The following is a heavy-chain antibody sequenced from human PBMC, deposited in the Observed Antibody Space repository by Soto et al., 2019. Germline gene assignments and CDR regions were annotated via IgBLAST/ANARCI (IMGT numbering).Heavy chain of an antibody. D-gene: IGHD5-12*01. CDR1: GFTVSSNY. CDR3: AREDSGYDLNYYYYMDV. CDR2: IYSGGST. J-gene: IGHJ6*03. V-gene: IGHV3-66*01. Sequence: GGSLRLSCAASGFTVSSNYMSWVRQAPGKGLEWVAVIYSGGSTYYADSVKGRLTISRDNSKNTPYLQMNSLRAEDTAVYYCAREDSGYDLNYYYYMDVWGKGTTVTVSS.